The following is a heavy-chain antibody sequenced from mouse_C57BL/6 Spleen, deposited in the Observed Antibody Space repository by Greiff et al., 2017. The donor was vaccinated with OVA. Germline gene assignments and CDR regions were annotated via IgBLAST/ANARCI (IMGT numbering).Heavy chain of an antibody. D-gene: IGHD4-1*01. CDR2: ISSGGSYT. J-gene: IGHJ2*01. CDR1: GFTFSSYG. CDR3: ARQGTGVFDY. V-gene: IGHV5-6*01. Sequence: EVKVVESGGDLVKPGGSLKLSCAASGFTFSSYGMSWVRQTPDKRLEWVATISSGGSYTYYPDSVKGRFTISRDNAKNTLYLQMSSLKSEDTAMYYCARQGTGVFDYWGQGTTLTVSS.